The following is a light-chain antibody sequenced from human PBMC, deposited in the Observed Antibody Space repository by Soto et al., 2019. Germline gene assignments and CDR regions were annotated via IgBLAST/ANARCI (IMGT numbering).Light chain of an antibody. Sequence: AIRMTQSPSSFSASTGDRVTITCRASQGISSYLAWYQQKPGKAPKLLIYAASTLQSGVPSRFSGSGSGTEFTLTIISLQPDDFATYYCQQYNSYSTFGQGTKVDIK. V-gene: IGKV1-8*01. CDR1: QGISSY. CDR2: AAS. CDR3: QQYNSYST. J-gene: IGKJ1*01.